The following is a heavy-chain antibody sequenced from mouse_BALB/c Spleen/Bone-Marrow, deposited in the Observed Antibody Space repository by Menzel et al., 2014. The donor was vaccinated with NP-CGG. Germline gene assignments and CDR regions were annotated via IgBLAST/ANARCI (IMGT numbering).Heavy chain of an antibody. CDR2: ISTYSGNT. V-gene: IGHV1-67*01. CDR1: GYTFTDYA. Sequence: VQLQQSGPELVRPGVSVKISCKGSGYTFTDYAIHWVKQSPAKSLEWIGVISTYSGNTKYNQKFKDKATMTVDKSSSTAYMELARMTSEDSAIYYCARRTTGYAMDYWGQGPSVTVSS. J-gene: IGHJ4*01. CDR3: ARRTTGYAMDY.